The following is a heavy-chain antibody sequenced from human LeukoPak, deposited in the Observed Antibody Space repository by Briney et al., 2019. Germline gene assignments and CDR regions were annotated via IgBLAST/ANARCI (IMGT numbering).Heavy chain of an antibody. J-gene: IGHJ4*02. CDR1: GFTFSSYA. V-gene: IGHV3-21*05. CDR3: TRDQDAGYALGY. D-gene: IGHD3-22*01. CDR2: ITSSGSQ. Sequence: GGSLRLSCAASGFTFSSYAMSWVRQAPGKGLEWISYITSSGSQYYSDSVKGRFTISRDAASKSLYLQMKSLRAEDSAVYFCTRDQDAGYALGYWGQGTLVIVSS.